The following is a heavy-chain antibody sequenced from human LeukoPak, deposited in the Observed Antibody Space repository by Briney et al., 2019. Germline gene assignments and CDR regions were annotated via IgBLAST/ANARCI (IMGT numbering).Heavy chain of an antibody. CDR2: ISYDGSNK. J-gene: IGHJ3*02. D-gene: IGHD3-22*01. CDR1: GFTFNTYA. CDR3: ARAEGYYDSSGNDAFDI. Sequence: PGRSLRLSCAASGFTFNTYAMHWVRQAPGKGLEWVAVISYDGSNKYYADSVKGRFTISRDNSKNTLYLQMNSLRAEDTAVYYCARAEGYYDSSGNDAFDIWGQGTMVTVSS. V-gene: IGHV3-30*14.